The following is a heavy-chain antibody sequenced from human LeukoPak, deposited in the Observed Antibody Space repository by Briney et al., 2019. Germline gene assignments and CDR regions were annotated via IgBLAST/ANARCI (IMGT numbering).Heavy chain of an antibody. CDR1: GDPGSSGGYY. Sequence: SETLSLTCTVSGDPGSSGGYYWSWICQHPGTGLEWIVYHYYSGSTYHNPSLMRRVPISLDTSENQFSLQLSTVTAADTAVYYCARRQYGSGSYYTPPDYWGQGTLVTVSS. D-gene: IGHD3-10*01. J-gene: IGHJ4*02. V-gene: IGHV4-31*03. CDR2: HYYSGST. CDR3: ARRQYGSGSYYTPPDY.